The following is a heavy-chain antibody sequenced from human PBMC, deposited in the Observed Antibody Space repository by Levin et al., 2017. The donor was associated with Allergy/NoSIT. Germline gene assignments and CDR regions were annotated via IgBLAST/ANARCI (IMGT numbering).Heavy chain of an antibody. CDR1: GGSISSGGYS. J-gene: IGHJ5*02. CDR3: ARENTYYYGAGSYSWFDP. D-gene: IGHD3-10*01. Sequence: SETLSLTCAVSGGSISSGGYSWSWIRQPPGKGLEWIGYIYHSGSTYYNPSLKSRVTISVDRSKNQFSLKLSSVTAADTAVYYCARENTYYYGAGSYSWFDPWGQGTLVTVSS. CDR2: IYHSGST. V-gene: IGHV4-30-2*01.